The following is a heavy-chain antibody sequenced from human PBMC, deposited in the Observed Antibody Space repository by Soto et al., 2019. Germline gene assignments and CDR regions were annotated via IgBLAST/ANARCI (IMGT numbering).Heavy chain of an antibody. J-gene: IGHJ5*02. V-gene: IGHV3-74*01. D-gene: IGHD3-16*01. CDR1: GFSFSSHW. Sequence: PGGSLRLSCAVSGFSFSSHWMHWVRQGPGKGLEWVSLSKNDGISTSYADSVKGRFTVSRDNAKNTLYLQMNSLKVEDTAVYYCARVKLGSYDWFEPWGQGTRVTVSS. CDR3: ARVKLGSYDWFEP. CDR2: SKNDGIST.